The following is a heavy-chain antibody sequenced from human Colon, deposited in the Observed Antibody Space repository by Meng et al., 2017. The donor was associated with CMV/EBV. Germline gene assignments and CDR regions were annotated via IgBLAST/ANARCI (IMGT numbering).Heavy chain of an antibody. V-gene: IGHV3-48*03. D-gene: IGHD4-17*01. CDR2: ISGSGHTI. J-gene: IGHJ4*02. CDR1: GFTLSNYE. Sequence: GGSLRLSCAASGFTLSNYEMHWVRQAPGKGLEWVAYISGSGHTIYYADSVKGRFTVSRDNAKNSLHLQMNSLRAADTAVYYCAKDFRGAGDSWGQGTPVTVSS. CDR3: AKDFRGAGDS.